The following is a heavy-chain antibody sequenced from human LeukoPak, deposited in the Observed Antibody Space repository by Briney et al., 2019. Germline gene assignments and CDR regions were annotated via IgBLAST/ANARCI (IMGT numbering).Heavy chain of an antibody. Sequence: GGSLRLSCAASEFTFSSYAMSWVRQAPGKGLEWVSAISGSGGSTYYADSVKGRFTISRDNSKNTLYLQMNRLRDEDTAVYYCAKGGDWELLNYWGQGTLVTVSS. V-gene: IGHV3-23*01. CDR1: EFTFSSYA. D-gene: IGHD1-26*01. J-gene: IGHJ4*02. CDR2: ISGSGGST. CDR3: AKGGDWELLNY.